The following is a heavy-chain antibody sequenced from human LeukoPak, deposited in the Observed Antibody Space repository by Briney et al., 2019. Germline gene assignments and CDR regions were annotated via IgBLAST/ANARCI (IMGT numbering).Heavy chain of an antibody. Sequence: GGSLRLSCAASGFTFSSYAMSWVRQAPGKGLEWVSAISGSGGSAYYADSVKGRFTISRDNSKNTLYLQMNSLRAEDTAVYYCAKAPTLSGSYPYYFDYWGQGTLVTVSS. CDR3: AKAPTLSGSYPYYFDY. J-gene: IGHJ4*02. D-gene: IGHD3-10*01. V-gene: IGHV3-23*01. CDR1: GFTFSSYA. CDR2: ISGSGGSA.